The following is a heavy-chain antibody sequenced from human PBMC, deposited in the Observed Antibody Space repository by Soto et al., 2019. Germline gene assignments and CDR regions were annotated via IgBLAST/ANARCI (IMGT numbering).Heavy chain of an antibody. CDR2: IYYSGST. D-gene: IGHD6-19*01. J-gene: IGHJ4*02. Sequence: QLQLQESGPGLVKPSETLSLTCTVSGGSISSSSYYWGWIRQPPGKGLEWIGSIYYSGSTYYNPSLKSRVTISVDTSKNQFSLKLSSVTAADTAVYYCARLLAGGGWYPPVDYWGQGTLVTVSS. CDR1: GGSISSSSYY. V-gene: IGHV4-39*01. CDR3: ARLLAGGGWYPPVDY.